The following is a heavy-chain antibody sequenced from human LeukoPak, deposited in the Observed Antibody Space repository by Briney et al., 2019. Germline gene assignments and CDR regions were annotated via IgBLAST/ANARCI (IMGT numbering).Heavy chain of an antibody. CDR3: ARERSIAAFDY. Sequence: GGSLRLSCAASGFTFNNYWMSWVRQAPGKGLEWVANIRPDGSEKYYVDSVKGRFTIPRDNAKNSLYLQMNSLRAEDTAVYYCARERSIAAFDYWGQGTLVTVSS. D-gene: IGHD6-6*01. CDR1: GFTFNNYW. V-gene: IGHV3-7*01. CDR2: IRPDGSEK. J-gene: IGHJ4*02.